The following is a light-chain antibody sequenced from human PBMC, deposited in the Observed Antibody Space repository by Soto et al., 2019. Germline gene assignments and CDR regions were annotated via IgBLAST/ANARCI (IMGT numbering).Light chain of an antibody. CDR3: MQSIHLLGA. V-gene: IGKV2D-29*01. CDR2: EVS. CDR1: QSLLHSDGKTY. J-gene: IGKJ3*01. Sequence: IVMTQTPLSLSVTPGQPASISCKSSQSLLHSDGKTYLYWLLQKPGQPPQLLMSEVSNRFSGVPDRFSGSGSGTDFTLKISRVETEDVGVYYCMQSIHLLGAFGPGTRVDIK.